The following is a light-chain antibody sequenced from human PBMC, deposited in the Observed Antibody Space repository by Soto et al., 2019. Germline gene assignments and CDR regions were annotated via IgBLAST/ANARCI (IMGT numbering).Light chain of an antibody. CDR3: KQYNDWLT. J-gene: IGKJ4*01. CDR2: GAP. CDR1: QNINSN. Sequence: EIVMTQSPATLSVSPGERATLSCRASQNINSNLAWYQQKPGQSPRLLIYGAPTRATGIPARFSGSGSGTEFTLTISSLQSEDIAIYYCKQYNDWLTFGGGTKVEIK. V-gene: IGKV3-15*01.